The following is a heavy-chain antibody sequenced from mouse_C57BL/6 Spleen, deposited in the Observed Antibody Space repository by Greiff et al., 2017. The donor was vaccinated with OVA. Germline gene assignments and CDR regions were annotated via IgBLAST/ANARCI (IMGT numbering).Heavy chain of an antibody. J-gene: IGHJ4*01. V-gene: IGHV5-4*01. Sequence: EVMLVESGGGLVKPGGSLKLSCAASGFTFSSYAMSWVRQTPEKRLEWVATISDGGSYTYYPDNVKGRFTISRDNAKNNLYLQMSHLKSEDTAMYYCAREGGTGYYAMDYWGQGTSVTVSS. CDR3: AREGGTGYYAMDY. CDR1: GFTFSSYA. CDR2: ISDGGSYT. D-gene: IGHD4-1*01.